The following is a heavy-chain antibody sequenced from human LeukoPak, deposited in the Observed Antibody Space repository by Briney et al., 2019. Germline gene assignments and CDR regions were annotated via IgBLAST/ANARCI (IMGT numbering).Heavy chain of an antibody. Sequence: SETLSLTSTVSGDSISNYYWTWIRQSAGKGLQWIGRINTSGNTNYNPYLKSRVTMSLDTSKNQFSLNLSSVTAADTAVYYCARERLGFRVDVWGKGTTVTVSS. D-gene: IGHD3-10*01. CDR1: GDSISNYY. CDR3: ARERLGFRVDV. V-gene: IGHV4-4*07. J-gene: IGHJ6*04. CDR2: INTSGNT.